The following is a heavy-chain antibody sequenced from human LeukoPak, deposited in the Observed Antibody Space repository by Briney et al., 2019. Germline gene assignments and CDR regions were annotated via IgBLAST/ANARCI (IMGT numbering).Heavy chain of an antibody. Sequence: PSETLSLTCAVYGGSFSGYYWSRIRQPPGKGLEWIGEINHSGSTNYNPSLKSRVTISVDTSKNQFSLKLSSVTAADTAVYYCARSLRAVLLWFGEFDYWGQGTLVTVSS. CDR2: INHSGST. V-gene: IGHV4-34*01. D-gene: IGHD3-10*01. CDR1: GGSFSGYY. CDR3: ARSLRAVLLWFGEFDY. J-gene: IGHJ4*02.